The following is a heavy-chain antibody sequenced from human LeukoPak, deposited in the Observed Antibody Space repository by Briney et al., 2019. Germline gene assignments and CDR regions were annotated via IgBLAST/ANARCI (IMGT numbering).Heavy chain of an antibody. CDR3: ATGRDCSGGSCYSVY. Sequence: PGGSLSLSCAASGFTFSSYSMIWVRQAPGKGLEWVSSISSSSSYIYYADSVKGRFTISRDNAKNSLYLQMNSLRAEDTAVYYCATGRDCSGGSCYSVYWGQGTLVTVSS. CDR1: GFTFSSYS. J-gene: IGHJ4*02. CDR2: ISSSSSYI. V-gene: IGHV3-21*01. D-gene: IGHD2-15*01.